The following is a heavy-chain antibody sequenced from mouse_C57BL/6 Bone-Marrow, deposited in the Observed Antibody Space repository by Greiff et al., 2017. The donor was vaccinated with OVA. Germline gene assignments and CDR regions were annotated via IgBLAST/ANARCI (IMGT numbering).Heavy chain of an antibody. CDR3: ARGGISLYDYDGVFDY. J-gene: IGHJ2*01. CDR1: GYTFTSYW. Sequence: VQLQQSGAELVKPGASVKLSCKASGYTFTSYWMHWVKQRPGRGLEWIGRIDPNSGGTKYNEKFKSKATLTVDKPSSTAYMQLSSLTSEDSAVYYCARGGISLYDYDGVFDYWGLGTTLTVSS. CDR2: IDPNSGGT. D-gene: IGHD2-4*01. V-gene: IGHV1-72*01.